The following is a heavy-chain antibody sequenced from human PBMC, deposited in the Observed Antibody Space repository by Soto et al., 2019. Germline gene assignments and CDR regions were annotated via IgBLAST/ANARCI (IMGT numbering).Heavy chain of an antibody. D-gene: IGHD2-15*01. CDR2: IIPILGIA. CDR3: ARDLLGSDRKAFDI. V-gene: IGHV1-69*08. Sequence: QVQLVQSGAEVKKPGSSVKVSCKASGGTFSSYTISWVRQAPGQGLEWMGRIIPILGIANYAQKFQGRVTITADKSNGTAYKKQSRLSSEDTAVYYCARDLLGSDRKAFDIWGQGTMVTVSS. CDR1: GGTFSSYT. J-gene: IGHJ3*02.